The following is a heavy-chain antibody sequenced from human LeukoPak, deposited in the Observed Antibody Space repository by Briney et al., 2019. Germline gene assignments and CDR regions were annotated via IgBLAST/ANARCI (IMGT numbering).Heavy chain of an antibody. Sequence: SETLSLTCSVSGGSISGFCWTWVLQPPGKGLEWIGYIYDSGSTNYNTSLKRRVTMSLDTSKKEFSLKLASVTAADTAVCYCARDRRPTYDLDIWGQGTMVTVSS. D-gene: IGHD3-16*01. J-gene: IGHJ3*02. V-gene: IGHV4-59*01. CDR3: ARDRRPTYDLDI. CDR2: IYDSGST. CDR1: GGSISGFC.